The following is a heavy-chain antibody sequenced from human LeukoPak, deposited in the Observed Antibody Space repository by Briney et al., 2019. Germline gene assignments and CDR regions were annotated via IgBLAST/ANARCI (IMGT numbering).Heavy chain of an antibody. Sequence: SETLSLTCTVSGGSISSRSYYWGWIRQPPGKGLEWIGSVNYGGTTYYNPSLKSRVTISVDTSKNQFSLRLTSVTAADTAVYYCARETTTHSGSYSVWGQGTTVTVSS. CDR3: ARETTTHSGSYSV. D-gene: IGHD1-26*01. CDR2: VNYGGTT. J-gene: IGHJ6*02. V-gene: IGHV4-39*07. CDR1: GGSISSRSYY.